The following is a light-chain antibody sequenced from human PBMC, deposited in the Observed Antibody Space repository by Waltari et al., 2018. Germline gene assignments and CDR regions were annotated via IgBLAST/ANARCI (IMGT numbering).Light chain of an antibody. V-gene: IGKV2-30*02. CDR1: QSLVHTDGHTY. CDR2: KVS. Sequence: DVVMTQSPLSLPVSLGQPDSISCRSRQSLVHTDGHTYLNWFQQRPGQSPRRLIYKVSNRDSGVPDRFSGSGSDTAFTLKISRVEAEDVGIYYCMQATNWPLTFGQGTKVEIQ. J-gene: IGKJ1*01. CDR3: MQATNWPLT.